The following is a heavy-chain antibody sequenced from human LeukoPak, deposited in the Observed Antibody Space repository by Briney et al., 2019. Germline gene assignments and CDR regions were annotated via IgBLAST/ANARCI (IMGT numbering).Heavy chain of an antibody. V-gene: IGHV3-23*01. D-gene: IGHD3-10*01. CDR1: GFTFSSYA. CDR2: ISGGGGAT. J-gene: IGHJ4*02. Sequence: ASLSLSCAASGFTFSSYAISLLRQPRGKGLEWVSGISGGGGATYYADSVKGGFTISRDDPHNTLYLQMNSLRAEETAVYFCARGGVDYYGSGTYYLMYYFDYWGQGALVTVSS. CDR3: ARGGVDYYGSGTYYLMYYFDY.